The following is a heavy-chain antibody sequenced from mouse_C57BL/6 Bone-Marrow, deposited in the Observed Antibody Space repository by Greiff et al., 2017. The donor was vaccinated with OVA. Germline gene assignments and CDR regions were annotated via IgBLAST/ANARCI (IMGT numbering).Heavy chain of an antibody. J-gene: IGHJ2*01. D-gene: IGHD1-1*01. Sequence: EVKLMESGGGLVKPGGSLKLSCAASGFTFSDYGMHWVRQAPEKGLEWVAYLSSGSSTIYYADTVKGRFTISRDNAKNTLFLQMTSLRSEDTAMYYCARPGLLYYFDYWGQGTTLTVSS. CDR2: LSSGSSTI. CDR3: ARPGLLYYFDY. CDR1: GFTFSDYG. V-gene: IGHV5-17*01.